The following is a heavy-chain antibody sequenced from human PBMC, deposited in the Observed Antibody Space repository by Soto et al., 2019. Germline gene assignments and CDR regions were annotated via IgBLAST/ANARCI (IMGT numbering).Heavy chain of an antibody. CDR3: ASVRGTGAYYYYGMDV. CDR2: ISSSSSYI. V-gene: IGHV3-21*01. D-gene: IGHD1-1*01. CDR1: GFTFSSYS. J-gene: IGHJ6*02. Sequence: PGGSLRLSCAASGFTFSSYSMNWVRQAPGKGLEWVSSISSSSSYIYYADSVKGRFTISRDNAKNSLYLQMNSLRAEDTAVYYCASVRGTGAYYYYGMDVWGQGTAVTVSS.